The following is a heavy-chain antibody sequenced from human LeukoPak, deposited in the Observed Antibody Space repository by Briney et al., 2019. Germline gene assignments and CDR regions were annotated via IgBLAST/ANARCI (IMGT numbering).Heavy chain of an antibody. V-gene: IGHV4-31*03. Sequence: SETLSLTCTVSGDFIRSGVYCWSWIRQRPGAGLQWIGYICSSGSTSYNPSLRSRVTMSIDTSNNQFSLKLNSVTAADTAVYYCAPGVGYCSGGSCPLLDYWGQGTLVTVSS. D-gene: IGHD2-15*01. J-gene: IGHJ4*02. CDR2: ICSSGST. CDR1: GDFIRSGVYC. CDR3: APGVGYCSGGSCPLLDY.